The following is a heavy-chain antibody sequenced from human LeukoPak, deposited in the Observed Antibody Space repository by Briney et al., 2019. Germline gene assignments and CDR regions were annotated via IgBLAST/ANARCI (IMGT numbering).Heavy chain of an antibody. V-gene: IGHV3-30*02. CDR2: IRYHGSDK. CDR1: GFTFSGSG. J-gene: IGHJ4*02. Sequence: GGSLRLSCAASGFTFSGSGMHWVRQAPGKGLEWVAFIRYHGSDKYYADSVKGRFTISRDNAKNSLYLQMDSLRAEDTAVYYCAKDQYSSSWYADYWGQGTLVTVSS. CDR3: AKDQYSSSWYADY. D-gene: IGHD6-13*01.